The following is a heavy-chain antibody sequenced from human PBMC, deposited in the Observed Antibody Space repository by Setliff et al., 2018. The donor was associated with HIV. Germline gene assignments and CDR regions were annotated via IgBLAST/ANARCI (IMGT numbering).Heavy chain of an antibody. CDR2: INPNRGGT. CDR3: VRDIKYCSGNSFMGPSPGFDY. CDR1: GYTFTGHY. J-gene: IGHJ4*02. Sequence: ASVKVSCKASGYTFTGHYMHWVRQAPGQGLEWMGRINPNRGGTNYAQKFQGRFTMTRDASISTAYMELSRLRSDDTAVYYCVRDIKYCSGNSFMGPSPGFDYWGQGTLVTVSS. D-gene: IGHD3-10*01. V-gene: IGHV1-2*06.